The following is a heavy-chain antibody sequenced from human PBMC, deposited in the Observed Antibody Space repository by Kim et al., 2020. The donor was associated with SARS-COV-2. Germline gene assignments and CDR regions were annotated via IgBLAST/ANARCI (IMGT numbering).Heavy chain of an antibody. CDR1: GGSISSYY. J-gene: IGHJ4*02. Sequence: SETLSLTCTVSGGSISSYYWSWIRQPPGKGLEWIGYIYYSGSTNYNPSLKSRVTISVDTSKNQFSLKLSSVTAADTAVYYCAREGSGWDYYFDYWGQGTLVTVSS. CDR3: AREGSGWDYYFDY. CDR2: IYYSGST. V-gene: IGHV4-59*13. D-gene: IGHD3-10*01.